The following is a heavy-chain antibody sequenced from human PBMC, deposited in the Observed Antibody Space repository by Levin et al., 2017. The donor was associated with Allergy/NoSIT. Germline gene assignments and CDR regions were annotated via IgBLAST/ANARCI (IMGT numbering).Heavy chain of an antibody. Sequence: ASVKVSCKASGYTFRVYGIIWVRQAPGEGLEWLGWISPNNGHTKVSHKVQGRVTMTTDASTTTAYLDIRSLTSDDPAFYYFSRALCSVCYVNAFEFLCQGTQVSVSS. CDR1: GYTFRVYG. D-gene: IGHD3-16*01. J-gene: IGHJ3*01. V-gene: IGHV1-18*01. CDR3: SRALCSVCYVNAFEF. CDR2: ISPNNGHT.